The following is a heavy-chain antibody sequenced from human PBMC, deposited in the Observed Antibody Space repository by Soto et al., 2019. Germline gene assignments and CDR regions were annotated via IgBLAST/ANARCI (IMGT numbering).Heavy chain of an antibody. J-gene: IGHJ4*02. CDR2: ISSGSSDT. CDR3: ARVAY. CDR1: GFVDRGVS. V-gene: IGHV3-21*01. Sequence: RLTGEAGGFVDRGVSMNWVRQVPGKGLEWVASISSGSSDTWYADSVKGRFIISRDNAQNSLFLQMNTLRPEDTAIYYCARVAYWGPGTQVTVS.